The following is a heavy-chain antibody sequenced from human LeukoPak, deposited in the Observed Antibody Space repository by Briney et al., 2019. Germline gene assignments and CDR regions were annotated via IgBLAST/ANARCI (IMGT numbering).Heavy chain of an antibody. CDR1: GGTFTDYY. V-gene: IGHV4-34*01. CDR3: ARGHDVAVAAYSY. J-gene: IGHJ4*02. CDR2: INHFGRT. D-gene: IGHD6-19*01. Sequence: PSETLSLTCAVYGGTFTDYYWTWIRQPPGKGLEWIGEINHFGRTTYIPSLKSRVTISVDTSKNQFSLRLSSVTAADTGFYYCARGHDVAVAAYSYWGQGTLVTVSS.